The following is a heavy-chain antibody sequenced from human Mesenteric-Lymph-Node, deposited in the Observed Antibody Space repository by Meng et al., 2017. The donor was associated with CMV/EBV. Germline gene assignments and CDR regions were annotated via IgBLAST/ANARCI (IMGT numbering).Heavy chain of an antibody. D-gene: IGHD6-13*01. V-gene: IGHV4-4*02. CDR1: GDSISSNLW. CDR3: ASLYSSSWNYYYYGMDV. CDR2: ISHSGST. J-gene: IGHJ6*02. Sequence: SETLSLTCAVSGDSISSNLWWGWVRQPPGKGLEWIGEISHSGSTIYNPSLQSRVTISVDTSKNQFSLKLSSVTAADTAVYYCASLYSSSWNYYYYGMDVWGQGTTVTVSS.